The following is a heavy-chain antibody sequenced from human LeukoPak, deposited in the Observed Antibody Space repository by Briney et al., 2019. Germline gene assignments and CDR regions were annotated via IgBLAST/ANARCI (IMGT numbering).Heavy chain of an antibody. Sequence: ASVKVSCKASGYTFTSYGISWVRQAPGQGLEWMGWISAYNGNTNYAQKLQGRVTMTTDTSTSTAYMELRSLRSDDTAVYYCARQIVTMVRGVIMRPRFLGMDVWGQGTTVTVSS. D-gene: IGHD3-10*01. CDR3: ARQIVTMVRGVIMRPRFLGMDV. V-gene: IGHV1-18*01. CDR1: GYTFTSYG. J-gene: IGHJ6*02. CDR2: ISAYNGNT.